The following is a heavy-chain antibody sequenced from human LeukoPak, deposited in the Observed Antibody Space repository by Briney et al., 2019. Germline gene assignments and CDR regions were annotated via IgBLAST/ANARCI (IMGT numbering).Heavy chain of an antibody. Sequence: GGSLRLSCAASGFTFSSYVMNWVRQAPGRGLEWVSSISDNGVTRYYADSVKGRFTISRDNSDNTVYLQMNSLRAEDTAIYYCAKAPAPYYYYYGMDVWGQGTAVTVSS. CDR2: ISDNGVTR. V-gene: IGHV3-23*01. J-gene: IGHJ6*02. CDR3: AKAPAPYYYYYGMDV. CDR1: GFTFSSYV.